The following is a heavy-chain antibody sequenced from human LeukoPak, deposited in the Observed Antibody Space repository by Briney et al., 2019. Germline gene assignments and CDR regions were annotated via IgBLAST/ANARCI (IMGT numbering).Heavy chain of an antibody. V-gene: IGHV3-23*01. D-gene: IGHD3-9*01. CDR3: AKWGDYDVLTGYYVSDY. Sequence: GASLRLSCAASGFTFSNYAMSWVRQAPGQGLEWVSAITGGGSGIYYADSMKSRFTISRDNSKNTLYLQINSLRAEDTAVYYCAKWGDYDVLTGYYVSDYWGQGTLVTVSS. CDR2: ITGGGSGI. J-gene: IGHJ4*02. CDR1: GFTFSNYA.